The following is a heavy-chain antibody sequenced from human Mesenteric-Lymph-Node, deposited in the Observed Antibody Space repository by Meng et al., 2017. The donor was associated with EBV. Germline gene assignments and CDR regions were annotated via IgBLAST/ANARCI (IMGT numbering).Heavy chain of an antibody. CDR3: ARGLGGSRNYYFDY. Sequence: QVHLQASVPGSVKPPGPLSLTCTISGGSITSGDWWSWVRQSPGKGLEWIGQVYHRGSSSYNPSLKSRATISVDNSNNQFSLRLTSVTAADTAVYYCARGLGGSRNYYFDYWGQGTLVTVSS. CDR1: GGSITSGDW. V-gene: IGHV4-4*03. J-gene: IGHJ4*02. D-gene: IGHD3-16*01. CDR2: VYHRGSS.